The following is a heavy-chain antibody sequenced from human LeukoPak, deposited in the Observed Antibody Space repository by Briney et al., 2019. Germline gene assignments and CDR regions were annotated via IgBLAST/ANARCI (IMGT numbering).Heavy chain of an antibody. Sequence: ASVKVSCKASGYTFTGYYMHWVRQAPGQGLEWMGWINPNSGGTNYAQKFQGRVTMTRDTSISTAYMELSRLRSDDTAVYYCARESYGSGSYYSDPWGQGTLVTVSS. CDR3: ARESYGSGSYYSDP. J-gene: IGHJ4*02. CDR1: GYTFTGYY. CDR2: INPNSGGT. V-gene: IGHV1-2*02. D-gene: IGHD3-10*01.